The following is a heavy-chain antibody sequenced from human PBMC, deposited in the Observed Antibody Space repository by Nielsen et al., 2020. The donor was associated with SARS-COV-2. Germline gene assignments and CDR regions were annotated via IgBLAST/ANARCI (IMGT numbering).Heavy chain of an antibody. CDR2: ISAYNGNT. CDR1: GYTFTSYG. CDR3: AGVEAKSSWSGYYRVYYYYYMDV. J-gene: IGHJ6*03. D-gene: IGHD3-3*01. V-gene: IGHV1-18*04. Sequence: ASVKVSCKASGYTFTSYGISWVRQAPGQGLEWMGWISAYNGNTNYAQKLQGRVTMTTDTSTSTAYMELRSLRPDDTAVYYCAGVEAKSSWSGYYRVYYYYYMDVWGKGTTVTVSS.